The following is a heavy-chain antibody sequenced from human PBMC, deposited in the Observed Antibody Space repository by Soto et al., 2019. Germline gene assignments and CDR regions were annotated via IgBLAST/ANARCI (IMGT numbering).Heavy chain of an antibody. V-gene: IGHV4-34*01. J-gene: IGHJ5*02. Sequence: PSETLSLTCAVYGGSFSGYYWSWIRQPPGKGLEWIGEINHSGSTNYNPSLKSRVTISVDTSKNQFPLKLSSVTAADTAVYYCARDGPAGGLLTGGYSSRVLIRFDPWGQGALVTVSS. CDR3: ARDGPAGGLLTGGYSSRVLIRFDP. CDR1: GGSFSGYY. CDR2: INHSGST. D-gene: IGHD5-18*01.